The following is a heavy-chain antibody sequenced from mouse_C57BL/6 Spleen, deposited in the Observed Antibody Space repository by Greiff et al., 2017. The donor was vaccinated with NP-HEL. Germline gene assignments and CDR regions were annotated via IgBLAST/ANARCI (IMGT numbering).Heavy chain of an antibody. CDR2: INPYNGGT. V-gene: IGHV1-19*01. J-gene: IGHJ3*01. CDR3: ARERAHPY. Sequence: EVHLVESGPVLVKPGASVKMSCKASGYTFTDYYMNWVKQSHGKSLEWIGVINPYNGGTSYNQKFKGKATLTVDKSSSTAYMELNSLTSEDSAVYYCARERAHPYWGQGTLVTVSA. CDR1: GYTFTDYY.